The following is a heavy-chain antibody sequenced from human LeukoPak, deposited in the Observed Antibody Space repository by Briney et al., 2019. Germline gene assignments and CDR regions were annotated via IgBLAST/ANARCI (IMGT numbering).Heavy chain of an antibody. CDR3: AKTYSGYSHFDY. J-gene: IGHJ4*02. CDR2: ISGSGGST. V-gene: IGHV3-23*01. Sequence: GGSLRLSRAASGFTFSSYGMSWVRQAPGKGLEWVSVISGSGGSTYYADSVKGRFTISRDNSKNTLFLQMNSLRAEDTAVYYCAKTYSGYSHFDYWGQGTLVTVSS. CDR1: GFTFSSYG. D-gene: IGHD5-12*01.